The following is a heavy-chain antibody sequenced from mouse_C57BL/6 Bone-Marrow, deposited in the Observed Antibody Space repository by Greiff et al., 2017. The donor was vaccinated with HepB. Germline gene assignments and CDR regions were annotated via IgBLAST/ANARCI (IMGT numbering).Heavy chain of an antibody. Sequence: QVQLQQSGPELVKPGASVKISCKASGYAFSSSWMNWVKQRPGKGLEWIGRIYPGDGDTNYNGKFKGKATLTADKSSSAAYMQIISLTSEDSAVYFCASHYYGSSWYAMDYWGQGTSVTVSS. J-gene: IGHJ4*01. CDR1: GYAFSSSW. CDR2: IYPGDGDT. V-gene: IGHV1-82*01. D-gene: IGHD1-1*01. CDR3: ASHYYGSSWYAMDY.